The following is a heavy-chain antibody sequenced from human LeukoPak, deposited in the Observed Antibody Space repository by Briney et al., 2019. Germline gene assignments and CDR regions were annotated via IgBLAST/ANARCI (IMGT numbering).Heavy chain of an antibody. D-gene: IGHD6-19*01. Sequence: GGSLRLSCAASGFTFSDYYMSWIRQAPGKGLEWVSYISSSGSTIYYADSVKGRFTISRDNAKNSLYLQMNSLRVEDTAVYSCARRQGSSGWYAFDYWGQGTLVTVSS. CDR2: ISSSGSTI. CDR3: ARRQGSSGWYAFDY. CDR1: GFTFSDYY. V-gene: IGHV3-11*01. J-gene: IGHJ4*02.